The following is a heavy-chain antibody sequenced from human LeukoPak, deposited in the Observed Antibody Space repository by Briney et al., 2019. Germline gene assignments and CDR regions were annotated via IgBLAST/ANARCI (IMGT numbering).Heavy chain of an antibody. CDR2: ISAYNDDT. V-gene: IGHV1-18*01. CDR1: GYIFTGYA. CDR3: ARGGTNNYLSDPFDT. J-gene: IGHJ3*02. D-gene: IGHD2-8*01. Sequence: ASVKVSCKAFGYIFTGYAISWVRQAPGQGPECMGWISAYNDDTNYAQKFQGRVTMTTDTSTSTAYMELRSLRSDDTAVYYCARGGTNNYLSDPFDTWGQGTRVTVSS.